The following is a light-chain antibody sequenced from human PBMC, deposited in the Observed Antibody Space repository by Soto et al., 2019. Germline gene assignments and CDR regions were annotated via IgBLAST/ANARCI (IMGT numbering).Light chain of an antibody. Sequence: DIQLTQSPSFLSASVGDRVTXTCRASQGISSYLAWYQQEPGKAPKPLIYAASTLQSGVPSRFSGSGSGTEFTLTISSLQPEDFATYYCQQLKSYPVTFGGGTKVEIK. J-gene: IGKJ4*01. CDR3: QQLKSYPVT. CDR1: QGISSY. V-gene: IGKV1-9*01. CDR2: AAS.